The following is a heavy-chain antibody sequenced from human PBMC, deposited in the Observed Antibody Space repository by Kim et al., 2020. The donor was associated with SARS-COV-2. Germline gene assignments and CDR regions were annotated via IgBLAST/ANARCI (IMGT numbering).Heavy chain of an antibody. Sequence: GGSLRLSCAASGFTFSSYWMSWVRQAPGKGLEWVANIKQDGSEKYYVDSVKGRFTISRDNAKNSLYLQMNSLRAEDTAVYYCARVFNWTPNGEFDYWGQGTLVTVSS. D-gene: IGHD1-20*01. V-gene: IGHV3-7*03. CDR3: ARVFNWTPNGEFDY. CDR2: IKQDGSEK. J-gene: IGHJ4*02. CDR1: GFTFSSYW.